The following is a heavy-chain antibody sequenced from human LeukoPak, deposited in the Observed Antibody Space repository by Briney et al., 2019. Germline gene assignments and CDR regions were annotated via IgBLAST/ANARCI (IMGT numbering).Heavy chain of an antibody. D-gene: IGHD2-15*01. CDR1: GGTFSSYA. CDR3: ARDWAGGSGRFDY. Sequence: SVKFYCKASGGTFSSYAMSWVRQAPGQGLEWMGRIIPILGVANYAQKFQGRVTITADKSTSTAYMELSSLRSEDTAVYYCARDWAGGSGRFDYWGQRTLVTVSS. CDR2: IIPILGVA. J-gene: IGHJ4*02. V-gene: IGHV1-69*04.